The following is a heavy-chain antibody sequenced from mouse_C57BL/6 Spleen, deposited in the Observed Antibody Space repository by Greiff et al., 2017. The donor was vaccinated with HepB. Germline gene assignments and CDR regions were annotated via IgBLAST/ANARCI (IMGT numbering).Heavy chain of an antibody. Sequence: SGAELVRPGASVKMSCKASGYTFTSYTMHWVKQTPRQGLEWIGAIYPGNGDTSYNQKFKGKATLTVDKSSSTAYMQLSSLTSEDSAVYFCAIEGLAWFAYWGQGTLVTVSA. CDR2: IYPGNGDT. CDR3: AIEGLAWFAY. CDR1: GYTFTSYT. V-gene: IGHV1-12*01. D-gene: IGHD3-3*01. J-gene: IGHJ3*01.